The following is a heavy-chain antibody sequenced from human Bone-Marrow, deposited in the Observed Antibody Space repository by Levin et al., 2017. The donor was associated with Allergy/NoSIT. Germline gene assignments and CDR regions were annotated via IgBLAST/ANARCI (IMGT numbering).Heavy chain of an antibody. CDR2: INPKSGYT. J-gene: IGHJ5*01. D-gene: IGHD3-9*01. V-gene: IGHV1-2*02. Sequence: PGGSLRLSCEASGYTFTDYYIHWVRQAPGHGLEWMAWINPKSGYTNYAQKFQGRASMTRDTSISTAYMHLNSLTSDDSAVYYCARVTPPSGLRYFDWSTLDSWGQGTLVSVSS. CDR3: ARVTPPSGLRYFDWSTLDS. CDR1: GYTFTDYY.